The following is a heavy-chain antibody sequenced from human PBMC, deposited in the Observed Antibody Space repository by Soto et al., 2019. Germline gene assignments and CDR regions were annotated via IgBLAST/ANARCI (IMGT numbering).Heavy chain of an antibody. CDR1: GGSISSYY. Sequence: PXGTLSLTFTVSGGSISSYYWGWIRQPPGKGLEWIGYIYYSGSTNYNPSLKSRVTISVDTSKNQFPLKLSSVTAADTAVYYCAREGWYSYYYGMDAWGQGTTVTVSS. J-gene: IGHJ6*02. CDR3: AREGWYSYYYGMDA. D-gene: IGHD6-19*01. V-gene: IGHV4-59*01. CDR2: IYYSGST.